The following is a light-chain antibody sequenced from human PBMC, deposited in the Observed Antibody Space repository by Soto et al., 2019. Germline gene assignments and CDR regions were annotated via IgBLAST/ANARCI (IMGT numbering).Light chain of an antibody. CDR3: QQANGDPRT. V-gene: IGKV1-12*01. CDR1: HDVRSW. Sequence: DIQMTQSPSSVSASVGDRVTISCRASHDVRSWLAWYQQKPGKAPNLLIYGASTLQSGVPSRFSGSGSGTEFNRTLSRQQPEDFANYYRQQANGDPRTFVQGTKVEIK. J-gene: IGKJ1*01. CDR2: GAS.